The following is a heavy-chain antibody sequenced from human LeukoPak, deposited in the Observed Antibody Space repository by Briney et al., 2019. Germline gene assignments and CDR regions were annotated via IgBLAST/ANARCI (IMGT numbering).Heavy chain of an antibody. CDR3: ARDSRPYGSGSYPCDY. D-gene: IGHD3-10*01. CDR2: INPNSGGT. Sequence: GASVKVSCKASGYTFTGYYMHWVRQAPGQGLEWMGRINPNSGGTNYAQKFQGRVTMTRDTSISTAYMELRSLRSDDTAVYYCARDSRPYGSGSYPCDYWGQGTLVTVSS. V-gene: IGHV1-2*06. CDR1: GYTFTGYY. J-gene: IGHJ4*02.